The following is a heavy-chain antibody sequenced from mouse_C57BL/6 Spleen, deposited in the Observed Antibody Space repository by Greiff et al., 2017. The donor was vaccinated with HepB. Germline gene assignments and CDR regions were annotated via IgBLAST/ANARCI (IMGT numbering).Heavy chain of an antibody. CDR1: GFTFSDYY. J-gene: IGHJ4*01. V-gene: IGHV5-12*01. Sequence: EVNVVESGGGLVQPGGSLKLSCAASGFTFSDYYMYWVRQTPEKRLEWVAYISNGGGSTYYPDTVKGRFTISRDNAKNTLYLQMSRLKSEDTAMYYCARWLLRAMDYWGQGTSVTVSS. CDR3: ARWLLRAMDY. D-gene: IGHD2-3*01. CDR2: ISNGGGST.